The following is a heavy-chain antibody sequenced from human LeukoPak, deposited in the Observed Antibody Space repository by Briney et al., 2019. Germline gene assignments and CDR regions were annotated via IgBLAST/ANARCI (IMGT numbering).Heavy chain of an antibody. D-gene: IGHD3-10*01. J-gene: IGHJ5*01. CDR1: GFTLSPYW. Sequence: PGGSLRLSCAASGFTLSPYWMTWVSQAPGKGLEWVANIKQDGSAQHYVDSVKGRFTISRDNAKNSLYLQMNSLRVEDTAVYYCATDNYGWGSHDSRGQGTLVTVSS. CDR3: ATDNYGWGSHDS. CDR2: IKQDGSAQ. V-gene: IGHV3-7*01.